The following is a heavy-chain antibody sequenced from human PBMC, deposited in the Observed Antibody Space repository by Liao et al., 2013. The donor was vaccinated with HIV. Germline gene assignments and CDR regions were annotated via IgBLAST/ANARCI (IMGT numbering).Heavy chain of an antibody. CDR3: ARDRPYCSSTNCPYYFDY. J-gene: IGHJ4*02. CDR1: GDSISSGSYY. Sequence: QLQLQESGPGLVKPSETLSLTCTVSGDSISSGSYYWGWMRQPPGKGLEWIGSIYYSGRTHYNPSLKSRVTISLVTSKNQFSLRLTSVTAADTAVYYCARDRPYCSSTNCPYYFDYWGQGVLVIVSS. V-gene: IGHV4-39*07. CDR2: IYYSGRT. D-gene: IGHD2-2*01.